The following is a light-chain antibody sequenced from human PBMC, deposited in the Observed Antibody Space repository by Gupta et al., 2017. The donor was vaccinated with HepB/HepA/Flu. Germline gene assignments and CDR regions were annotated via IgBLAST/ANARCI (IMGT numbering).Light chain of an antibody. V-gene: IGKV1-39*01. Sequence: IPLTQSPSSLSASLEDRVTITCPGCQSISSYLHWYQQKPGKAPKLLIYAASILKNGFPSRFSGSGSGTDFTLTISRLQPEDFATYYCQHYYCAPRSFGQGTKLEIK. CDR3: QHYYCAPRS. CDR2: AAS. J-gene: IGKJ2*04. CDR1: QSISSY.